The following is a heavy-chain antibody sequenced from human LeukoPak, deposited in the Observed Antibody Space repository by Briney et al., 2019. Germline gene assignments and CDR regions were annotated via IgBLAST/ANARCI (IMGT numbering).Heavy chain of an antibody. Sequence: GGSLRLSCAASGFTVSSNYMTWVRQAPGKGLEWVSFIYSGGRTDYADSVKGRFTISRDNSKNTLYLQMNSLRAEDTAVYYCAKVYYDYVWGSYRYFDYWGQGTLVTVSS. V-gene: IGHV3-53*01. D-gene: IGHD3-16*02. CDR2: IYSGGRT. CDR1: GFTVSSNY. J-gene: IGHJ4*02. CDR3: AKVYYDYVWGSYRYFDY.